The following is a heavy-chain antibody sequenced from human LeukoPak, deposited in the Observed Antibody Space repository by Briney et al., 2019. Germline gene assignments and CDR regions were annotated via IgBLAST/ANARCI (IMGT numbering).Heavy chain of an antibody. CDR1: GGSFSGYY. J-gene: IGHJ3*02. Sequence: TTSETLSLTCAVYGGSFSGYYWSWIRQPPGKGLEWIGEINHSGSTIYNPSLKSRVTISVDTSNNQFSLKLSSVTAADTAVYYCARDVKVVINSAFDIWGQGTMVTVSS. CDR2: INHSGST. CDR3: ARDVKVVINSAFDI. D-gene: IGHD3-22*01. V-gene: IGHV4-34*01.